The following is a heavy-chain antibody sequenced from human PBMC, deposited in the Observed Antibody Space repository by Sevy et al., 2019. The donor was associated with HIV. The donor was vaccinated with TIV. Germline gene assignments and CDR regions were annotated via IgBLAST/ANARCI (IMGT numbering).Heavy chain of an antibody. CDR3: ARELSTTRPLHY. Sequence: GGSLRLSCAASGFTFSSYAMHWVRQAPGKGLEWVAVISYDGSNKYYADSVKGRFTISRDNSKNTLYLQMNSLRAEDTAVYYCARELSTTRPLHYWGQGTLVTVSS. CDR1: GFTFSSYA. V-gene: IGHV3-30-3*01. D-gene: IGHD2-21*01. J-gene: IGHJ4*02. CDR2: ISYDGSNK.